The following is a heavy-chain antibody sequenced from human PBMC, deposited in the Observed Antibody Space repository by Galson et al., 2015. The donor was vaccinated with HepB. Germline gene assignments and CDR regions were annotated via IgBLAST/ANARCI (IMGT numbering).Heavy chain of an antibody. V-gene: IGHV3-23*01. CDR1: GFTFSTYA. CDR2: ISASGFST. D-gene: IGHD4-17*01. CDR3: AKDDVGTYGDPVFPYFEY. J-gene: IGHJ4*02. Sequence: SLRLSCAASGFTFSTYAMNWVRQAPGKGLEWVSAISASGFSTYYADSVKGRFTISRDSSKNTVYLQMNSLRAEDTAVYYCAKDDVGTYGDPVFPYFEYWGQGTLVTVSS.